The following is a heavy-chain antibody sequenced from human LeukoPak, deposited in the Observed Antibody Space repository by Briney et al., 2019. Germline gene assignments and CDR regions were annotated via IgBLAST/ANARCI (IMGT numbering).Heavy chain of an antibody. CDR1: GFTFVSYW. V-gene: IGHV3-7*01. Sequence: GGSLRLSCAASGFTFVSYWMSWVRQAPGKGLEWVASINQDGSEKYYVDSVKGRFTISRDNARNSLYLQMNSLRAEDTAVYYCAKDLESGSYYLGLDYWGQGTLVTVSS. J-gene: IGHJ4*02. CDR3: AKDLESGSYYLGLDY. D-gene: IGHD1-26*01. CDR2: INQDGSEK.